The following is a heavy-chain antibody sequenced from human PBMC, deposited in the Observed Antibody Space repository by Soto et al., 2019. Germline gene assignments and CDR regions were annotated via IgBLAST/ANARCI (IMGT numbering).Heavy chain of an antibody. D-gene: IGHD6-13*01. CDR2: ISYDGSNK. CDR1: GFTFSSYG. V-gene: IGHV3-30*18. J-gene: IGHJ5*02. CDR3: AKDPLPRIYSAAGTTGFDP. Sequence: TGGSLRLSCAASGFTFSSYGMHWVRQAPGKGLEWVAVISYDGSNKYYADSVKGRFTISRDNSKNTLYLQMNSLRAEDTAVYYCAKDPLPRIYSAAGTTGFDPWGQGTLVTVSS.